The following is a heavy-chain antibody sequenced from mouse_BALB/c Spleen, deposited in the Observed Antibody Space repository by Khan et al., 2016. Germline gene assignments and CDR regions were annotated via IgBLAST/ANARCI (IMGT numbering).Heavy chain of an antibody. CDR3: ARLLRVCSIVY. D-gene: IGHD1-1*01. CDR2: ISYDGSN. J-gene: IGHJ4*01. V-gene: IGHV3-6*02. CDR1: GYSITSGYY. Sequence: EVQLQESGPGLVKPSPSLSLTCSVTGYSITSGYYWNWIRQFPGNNLEWMGYISYDGSNNYNPSLKNRISIARDTSKNQFFLKLNSVTTEDTATXYCARLLRVCSIVYWGQCTSVTVSS.